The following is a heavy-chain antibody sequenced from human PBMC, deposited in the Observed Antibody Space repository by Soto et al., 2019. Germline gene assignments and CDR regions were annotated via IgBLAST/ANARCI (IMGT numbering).Heavy chain of an antibody. J-gene: IGHJ5*02. Sequence: HPGGSLRLSCAASGFTFSSYRMHWVHQVPGKGLEWVAVISYDGSNKYYADSVKGRFTISRDNSKNTLYLQMNSLRAEDTAVYYCAKDREVRGVIISSWGQGTLVTVS. CDR3: AKDREVRGVIISS. CDR1: GFTFSSYR. CDR2: ISYDGSNK. D-gene: IGHD3-10*01. V-gene: IGHV3-30*18.